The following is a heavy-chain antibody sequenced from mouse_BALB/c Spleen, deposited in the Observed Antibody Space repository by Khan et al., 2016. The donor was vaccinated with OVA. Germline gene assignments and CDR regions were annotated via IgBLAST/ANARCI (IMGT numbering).Heavy chain of an antibody. CDR1: GYSITSDYA. V-gene: IGHV3-2*02. CDR3: ARIQGEDFDY. Sequence: EVKLLESGPGLVKPSQSLSLTCTVTGYSITSDYAWNWIRQFPGNKLEWMGYISYSGNTKYNPSLKSRISITRDTSKNQFFLQLNFVNIEDNATYYCARIQGEDFDYWGQGTTLTVSS. CDR2: ISYSGNT. J-gene: IGHJ2*01. D-gene: IGHD3-2*02.